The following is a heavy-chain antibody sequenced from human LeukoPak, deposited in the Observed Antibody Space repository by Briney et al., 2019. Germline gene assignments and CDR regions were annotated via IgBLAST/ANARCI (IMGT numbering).Heavy chain of an antibody. J-gene: IGHJ6*03. Sequence: ASVKVSCKASGYTFTSYGISWVRQAPGQGLEWMGGIIPIFGTANYAQKFQGRVTITADESTSTAYMELSSLRSEDTAVYCCARGPGYCSSTSCLYWIDYYYYMDVWGKGTTVTVSS. CDR2: IIPIFGTA. CDR1: GYTFTSYG. CDR3: ARGPGYCSSTSCLYWIDYYYYMDV. D-gene: IGHD2-2*01. V-gene: IGHV1-69*13.